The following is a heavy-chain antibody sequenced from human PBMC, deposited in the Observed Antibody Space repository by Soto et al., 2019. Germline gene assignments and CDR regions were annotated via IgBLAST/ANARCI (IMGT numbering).Heavy chain of an antibody. V-gene: IGHV4-38-2*02. CDR2: IYHSGST. D-gene: IGHD1-1*01. CDR1: GYSISGGYY. CDR3: ARDPSLNDAFDYYYGMDV. J-gene: IGHJ6*02. Sequence: PSETLSLTCAVSGYSISGGYYLGWIRQPPGKGLEWIGSIYHSGSTYYNPSLKSRVTISVDTSKNQFSLKLSSATAADTAVYYCARDPSLNDAFDYYYGMDVWGQGTTVTVSS.